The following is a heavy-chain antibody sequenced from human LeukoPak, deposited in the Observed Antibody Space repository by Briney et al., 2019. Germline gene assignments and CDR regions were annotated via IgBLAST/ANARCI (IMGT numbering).Heavy chain of an antibody. Sequence: GRSLRLSCAASGFTFSSYAMHWVRQAPGKGLEWVAVISYDGSNKYYADSVKGRFTISRDNAKNTLYLQMNSLRAEDTAVYYCAKDIWSSGTFLDYWGLGTLVTVSS. J-gene: IGHJ4*02. D-gene: IGHD3-10*01. CDR3: AKDIWSSGTFLDY. CDR1: GFTFSSYA. CDR2: ISYDGSNK. V-gene: IGHV3-30*04.